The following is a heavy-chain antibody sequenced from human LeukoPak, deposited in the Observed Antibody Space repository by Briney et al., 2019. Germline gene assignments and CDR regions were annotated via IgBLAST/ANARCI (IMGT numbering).Heavy chain of an antibody. CDR1: GYTFTSYY. J-gene: IGHJ4*02. D-gene: IGHD6-19*01. V-gene: IGHV1-46*01. CDR3: ARVGSVAAVGDY. CDR2: INPTGGAT. Sequence: ASVKVSCKASGYTFTSYYMHWVRQAPGQGLEWMGIINPTGGATTYGQQFQGRVTMTRDMSTSTIYMELSSLRSEDTAVYYCARVGSVAAVGDYWGQGTLVTVSS.